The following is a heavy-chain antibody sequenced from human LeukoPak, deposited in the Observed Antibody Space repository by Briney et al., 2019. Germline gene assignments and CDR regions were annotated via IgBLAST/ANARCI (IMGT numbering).Heavy chain of an antibody. CDR2: INPSGST. CDR1: GGSISSSSYY. CDR3: ARSYGSGYYFDY. V-gene: IGHV4-30-2*01. Sequence: SETLSLTCTVSGGSISSSSYYWGWIRQPPGKGLEWIGYINPSGSTYYNPSLKSRVTISVDRSKNQFSLKLSSVTAADTAVYFCARSYGSGYYFDYWGQGTLVTVSS. J-gene: IGHJ4*02. D-gene: IGHD3-10*01.